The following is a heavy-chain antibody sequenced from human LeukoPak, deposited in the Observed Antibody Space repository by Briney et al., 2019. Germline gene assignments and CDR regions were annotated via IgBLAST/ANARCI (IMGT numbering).Heavy chain of an antibody. J-gene: IGHJ6*03. CDR1: GGTFSSYT. V-gene: IGHV1-69*02. CDR2: IIPIVGIA. CDR3: AESPESIAARPPYDYYYYMDV. Sequence: SVKVSCKASGGTFSSYTISWVRQAPGQGLEWMGRIIPIVGIANYAQKFQGRVTITADKSTSTAYMELSSLRSEDTAVYYCAESPESIAARPPYDYYYYMDVWGKGTTVTVSS. D-gene: IGHD6-6*01.